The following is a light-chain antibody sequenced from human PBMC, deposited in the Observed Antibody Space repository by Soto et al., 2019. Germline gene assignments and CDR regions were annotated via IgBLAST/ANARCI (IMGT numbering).Light chain of an antibody. Sequence: DLQMTQSPSSLSASVGDRVTITCRASQDVSTWLAWYQQKPGKAPKLLIYAASSLQSGDSLRFSGSGCATDFNLTISRLQPEDFASYYCQQANSFPITFGQGTGLEIK. J-gene: IGKJ5*01. CDR1: QDVSTW. CDR3: QQANSFPIT. V-gene: IGKV1-12*01. CDR2: AAS.